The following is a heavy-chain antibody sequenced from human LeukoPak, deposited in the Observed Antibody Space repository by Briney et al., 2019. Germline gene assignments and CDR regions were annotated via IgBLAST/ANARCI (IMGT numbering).Heavy chain of an antibody. CDR3: ARVTPGGYEGFDWLENFDY. CDR2: ISAYNGNT. V-gene: IGHV1-18*04. Sequence: ASVKVSCKASGYTFTSYGISWVRQAPGQGLEWMGWISAYNGNTNYAQKLQGRATMTTDTSTSTAYMELRSLRSDDTAVYYCARVTPGGYEGFDWLENFDYWGQGTLVTVSS. D-gene: IGHD3-9*01. J-gene: IGHJ4*02. CDR1: GYTFTSYG.